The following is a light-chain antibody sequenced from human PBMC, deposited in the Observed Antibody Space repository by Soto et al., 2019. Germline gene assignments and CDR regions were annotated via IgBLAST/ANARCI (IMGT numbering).Light chain of an antibody. CDR1: QSISSY. CDR2: AAS. J-gene: IGKJ4*01. V-gene: IGKV1-39*01. CDR3: QQSYSTPPLT. Sequence: DIQMTQSPSSLSASVGDRVTNTCRASQSISSYLNWYQQKPGKAPKHLIYAASSLQSGVPSRFSGSGSGTNYTLTISSLQPEDFATYYCQQSYSTPPLTFGGGTKVEIK.